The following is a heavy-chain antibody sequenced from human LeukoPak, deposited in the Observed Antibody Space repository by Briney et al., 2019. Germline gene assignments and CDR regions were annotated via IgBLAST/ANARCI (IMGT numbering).Heavy chain of an antibody. CDR3: ATGQWPVWRH. CDR2: INHSGST. V-gene: IGHV4-34*01. CDR1: GGSFSGYY. J-gene: IGHJ4*01. Sequence: SETLSLTCAVYGGSFSGYYWSWIRQPPGKGLEWIGEINHSGSTNYNPSLKSRVTISVDTSKNQFSLKLSSVTAADTAVYYCATGQWPVWRHCGHGTLVTVSS. D-gene: IGHD6-19*01.